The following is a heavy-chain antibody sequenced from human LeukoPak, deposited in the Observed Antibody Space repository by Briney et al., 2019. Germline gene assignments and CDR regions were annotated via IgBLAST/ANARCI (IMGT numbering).Heavy chain of an antibody. V-gene: IGHV3-48*03. Sequence: GGSLRLSCAASGFTFNIYEFNWVRQAPGKGLEWLSYIDGSGNSIYYADSVKGRFTVSRDNARSSLYLQMSSLRVDDTAVYYCARECLTCGGDSYDYWGQGALVTASS. D-gene: IGHD2-21*01. J-gene: IGHJ4*02. CDR3: ARECLTCGGDSYDY. CDR2: IDGSGNSI. CDR1: GFTFNIYE.